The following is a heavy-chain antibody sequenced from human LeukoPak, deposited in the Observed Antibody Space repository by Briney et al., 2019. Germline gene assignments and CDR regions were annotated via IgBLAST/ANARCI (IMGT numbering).Heavy chain of an antibody. CDR3: ALGVYYDGGGRNWFDP. CDR2: IHTRWPT. D-gene: IGHD3-16*01. CDR1: GGSMGSYY. J-gene: IGHJ5*02. V-gene: IGHV4-4*07. Sequence: SETLSLTCTVSGGSMGSYYGNFIRHPAGKGLEWIGRIHTRWPTFYTPSLKSRVTISVATSRNQFSLMLTPVTAADTAVYYCALGVYYDGGGRNWFDPWGQGTLVTVSS.